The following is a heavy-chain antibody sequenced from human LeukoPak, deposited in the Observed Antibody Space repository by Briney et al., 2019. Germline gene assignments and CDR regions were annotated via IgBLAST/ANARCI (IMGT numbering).Heavy chain of an antibody. CDR1: SGSISNSNYY. Sequence: SETLSLTCTVSSGSISNSNYYWGWIRQPPGKGLEWIGSIFYSGSTDYNPSLKSRVTISVDTSKNQFSLKLSSVTAADTAVYYCARDLSSGRYNWFDPWGQGTLVTVSS. CDR3: ARDLSSGRYNWFDP. J-gene: IGHJ5*02. CDR2: IFYSGST. V-gene: IGHV4-39*07. D-gene: IGHD6-19*01.